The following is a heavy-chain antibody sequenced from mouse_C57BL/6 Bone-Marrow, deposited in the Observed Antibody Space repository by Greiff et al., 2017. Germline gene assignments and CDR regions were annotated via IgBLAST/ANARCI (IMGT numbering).Heavy chain of an antibody. CDR1: GYTFTSYW. D-gene: IGHD1-1*01. CDR2: IYPGSGST. Sequence: QVQLQQPGAELVKPGASVKMSCKASGYTFTSYWITWVKQRPGQGLEWIGDIYPGSGSTNYNEKFKSKATLTVDTSSSTAYMQLSSLTSEDSAVYYCARTSPFGTVDAMDYWGQGTSVTVSS. CDR3: ARTSPFGTVDAMDY. V-gene: IGHV1-55*01. J-gene: IGHJ4*01.